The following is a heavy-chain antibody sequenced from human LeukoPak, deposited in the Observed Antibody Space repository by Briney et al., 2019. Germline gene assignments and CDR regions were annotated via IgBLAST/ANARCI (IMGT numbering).Heavy chain of an antibody. CDR1: GGSFSGYY. CDR2: INHSGST. D-gene: IGHD3-9*01. CDR3: ARERPSYYDILTGYYPRSLPYYFDY. J-gene: IGHJ4*02. V-gene: IGHV4-34*01. Sequence: SETLSLTCAVYGGSFSGYYWSWLPQPPGKGLEWIGEINHSGSTNYNPSLKSRVTISVDTSKNQFSLKLSSVTAADTAVYYCARERPSYYDILTGYYPRSLPYYFDYWGQGTLVTVSS.